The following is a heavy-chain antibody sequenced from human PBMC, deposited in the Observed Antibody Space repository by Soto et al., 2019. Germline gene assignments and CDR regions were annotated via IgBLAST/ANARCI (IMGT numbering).Heavy chain of an antibody. Sequence: PGESLKISCKGSGYSFNNYWIAWVRQMPGKGLEWMGIIYPGDSNTRYSPSFQGQVIISADKSITTAYLQWSSLKASDTAMYYCARGEAADATYGMDVWGQGTTVTVSS. CDR2: IYPGDSNT. J-gene: IGHJ6*02. CDR3: ARGEAADATYGMDV. CDR1: GYSFNNYW. V-gene: IGHV5-51*01. D-gene: IGHD6-13*01.